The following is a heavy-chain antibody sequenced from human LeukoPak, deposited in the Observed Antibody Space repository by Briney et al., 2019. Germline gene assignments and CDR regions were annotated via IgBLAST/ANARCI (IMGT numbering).Heavy chain of an antibody. CDR3: ARSGGATMSLSYLYY. V-gene: IGHV1-46*01. J-gene: IGHJ4*02. CDR2: IHPSGGTT. Sequence: ASVKVSCKASGYTFINQYLHWVRQAPGQGLEWMGIIHPSGGTTTYAQKFQGRVTMTRDTSTSTVYMELRSLRSEDTAVYYCARSGGATMSLSYLYYWGQGTLVTVSS. CDR1: GYTFINQY. D-gene: IGHD1-26*01.